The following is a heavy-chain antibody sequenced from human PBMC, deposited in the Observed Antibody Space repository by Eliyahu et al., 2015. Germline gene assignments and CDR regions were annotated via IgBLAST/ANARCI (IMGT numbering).Heavy chain of an antibody. V-gene: IGHV3-48*02. Sequence: EVQLVESGGGLVQPGGSLSLSCAASGLTFSSYSMNWVRQAPGKGLGWVSYISSSSSVIYYADSVKGRFTISRDNAKNSLYLQMNSLRDEDTAVYYCASYYPYFDNWGQGTLVTVSS. CDR3: ASYYPYFDN. CDR1: GLTFSSYS. D-gene: IGHD1-26*01. J-gene: IGHJ4*02. CDR2: ISSSSSVI.